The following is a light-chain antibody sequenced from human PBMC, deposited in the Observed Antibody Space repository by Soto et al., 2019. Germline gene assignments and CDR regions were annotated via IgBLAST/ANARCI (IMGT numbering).Light chain of an antibody. CDR3: QSYDSTLDARYV. CDR1: GSNIGAGYD. V-gene: IGLV1-40*01. CDR2: GDS. J-gene: IGLJ1*01. Sequence: QSVLTQPPSVSGAPGQRVTISCTGSGSNIGAGYDVHWYQHRPGTAPKLLVFGDSHRPSGVPDRFSGSKSGTSASLAITGLQAEDEGDSYCQSYDSTLDARYVFGTGTKVTVL.